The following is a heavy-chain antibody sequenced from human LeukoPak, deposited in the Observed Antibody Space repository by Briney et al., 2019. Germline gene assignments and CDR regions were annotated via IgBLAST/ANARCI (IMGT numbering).Heavy chain of an antibody. J-gene: IGHJ5*02. CDR2: IRYDGSNK. D-gene: IGHD2-2*01. CDR3: AKDSAYQLLLYNWFDP. V-gene: IGHV3-30*02. CDR1: GFTFSSYG. Sequence: GGSLRLSCAASGFTFSSYGMHWFRQAPAKGLEWVAFIRYDGSNKYYADSVKGRFTISRDNSKNTLYLQMNSLRTEDTAVYYCAKDSAYQLLLYNWFDPWGQGTLVTVSS.